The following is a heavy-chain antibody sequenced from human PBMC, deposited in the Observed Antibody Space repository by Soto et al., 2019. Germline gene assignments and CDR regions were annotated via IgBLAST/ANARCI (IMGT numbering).Heavy chain of an antibody. CDR3: AKSAHSGYDSDY. D-gene: IGHD5-12*01. V-gene: IGHV3-23*01. CDR2: ISGSGGST. CDR1: GFTFSSYA. J-gene: IGHJ4*02. Sequence: LRLSCSASGFTFSSYAMSWVRQAPGKGLEWVSAISGSGGSTYYADSVKGRFTISRDNSKNTLYLQMNSLRAEDTAVYYCAKSAHSGYDSDYWGQGTLVTVSS.